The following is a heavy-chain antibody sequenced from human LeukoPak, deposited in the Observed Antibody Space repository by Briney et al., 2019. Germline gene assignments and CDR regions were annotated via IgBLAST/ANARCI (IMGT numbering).Heavy chain of an antibody. J-gene: IGHJ4*02. CDR1: GGSISSGNYY. CDR2: IYTGGST. D-gene: IGHD3-3*01. V-gene: IGHV4-61*09. Sequence: PSETLSRTCTVSGGSISSGNYYWSWIRQPAGKGLEWVGHIYTGGSTNYNPSLKSRVTISVDTSKNQFSLNLRSMTAADTAVYYCARDSLYNFWSGYYHTTYYFDYWGPGTLVTVSS. CDR3: ARDSLYNFWSGYYHTTYYFDY.